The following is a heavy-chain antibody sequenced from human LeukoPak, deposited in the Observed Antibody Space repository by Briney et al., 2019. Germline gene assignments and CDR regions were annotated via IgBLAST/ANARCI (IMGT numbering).Heavy chain of an antibody. Sequence: SETLSLTCGVSGGSVTTTNWWTWVRQPPGKGLESIGEVHLDGRTNYNPSLQSRLTISVNLSENHISLKLTSVTAADTAVYYCAREGGFYRPLDYSGQGTLVTVAS. D-gene: IGHD3-3*01. V-gene: IGHV4-4*02. CDR1: GGSVTTTNW. CDR2: VHLDGRT. J-gene: IGHJ4*02. CDR3: AREGGFYRPLDY.